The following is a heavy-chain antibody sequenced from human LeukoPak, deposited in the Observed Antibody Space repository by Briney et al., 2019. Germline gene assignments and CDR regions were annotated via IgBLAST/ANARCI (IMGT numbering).Heavy chain of an antibody. CDR2: ISGSGVST. CDR3: ANSWRAGYYYFDY. J-gene: IGHJ4*02. CDR1: GFPFSGYW. D-gene: IGHD2-21*01. V-gene: IGHV3-23*01. Sequence: GGSLRLSCVASGFPFSGYWMTWVRQAPGKGLEWVSSISGSGVSTYYADSVKGRFTISRDNSKNTLYLQMNSLRAEDTAVYYCANSWRAGYYYFDYWGQGTLVTVSS.